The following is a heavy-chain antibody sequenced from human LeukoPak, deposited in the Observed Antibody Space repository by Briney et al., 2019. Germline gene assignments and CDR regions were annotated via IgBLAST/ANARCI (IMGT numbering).Heavy chain of an antibody. CDR2: ISGSGGET. V-gene: IGHV3-23*01. CDR1: GVTYG. Sequence: GGSLRLSCAASGVTYGMSWVRQAPGKGLAWVSAISGSGGETYYADSVKGRFTISRDNSKNTLYLQMNSLRAEDTAVYYCAKSRVTMIVVVNGGYFDYWGQGTLVTVSS. J-gene: IGHJ4*02. D-gene: IGHD3-22*01. CDR3: AKSRVTMIVVVNGGYFDY.